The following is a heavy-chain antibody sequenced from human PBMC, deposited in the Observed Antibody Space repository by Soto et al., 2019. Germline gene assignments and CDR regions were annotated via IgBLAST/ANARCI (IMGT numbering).Heavy chain of an antibody. V-gene: IGHV4-59*01. Sequence: PSETLSLTCTVSGGSISSYYWSWIRQPPGKGLEWIGYIYYSGSTNYNPSLKSRVTISVDTSKNQFSLKLSSVTAADTAVYYCARVKVSGVNFDYWGQGTLVTVSS. CDR2: IYYSGST. CDR3: ARVKVSGVNFDY. CDR1: GGSISSYY. J-gene: IGHJ4*02. D-gene: IGHD3-10*01.